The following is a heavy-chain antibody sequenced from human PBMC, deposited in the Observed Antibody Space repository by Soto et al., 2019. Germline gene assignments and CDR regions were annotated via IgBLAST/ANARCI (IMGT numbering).Heavy chain of an antibody. V-gene: IGHV3-30-3*01. J-gene: IGHJ1*01. CDR3: ARGVSVAGNCFQY. D-gene: IGHD6-19*01. CDR2: ISYDGSNK. Sequence: QVQLVQSGGGVVPPERSLRLACAASGFTFSTYAIHWVRQAPGKWLEWVAVISYDGSNKNYADSVKGRFTISRDNSKNTLYLQMDSLRPDDTAVYYCARGVSVAGNCFQYWGQGTLVTVSS. CDR1: GFTFSTYA.